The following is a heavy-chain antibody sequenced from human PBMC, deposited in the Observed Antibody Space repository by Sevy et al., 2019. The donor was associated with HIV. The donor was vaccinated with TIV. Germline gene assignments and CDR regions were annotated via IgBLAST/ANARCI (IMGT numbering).Heavy chain of an antibody. J-gene: IGHJ4*02. CDR1: GYKFTTYW. Sequence: GESLKISCKASGYKFTTYWIGWARQMPGKGLEWMGMIYPRDSDTRHSPSFQGRVTISADTSINTAYLQWSSLKASDTAMYFCERHVDMTTLIGGLYYFDSWGQGTLVTDSS. D-gene: IGHD4-4*01. CDR2: IYPRDSDT. CDR3: ERHVDMTTLIGGLYYFDS. V-gene: IGHV5-51*01.